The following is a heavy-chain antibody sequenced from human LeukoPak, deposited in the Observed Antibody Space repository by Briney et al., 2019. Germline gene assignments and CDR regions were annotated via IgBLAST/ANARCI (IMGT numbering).Heavy chain of an antibody. V-gene: IGHV3-21*04. J-gene: IGHJ4*02. Sequence: GGSLRLSCAASGFTLSSYAMNWVRQAPGKGLEWVSSISSRSSYIFYADSVKGRFTISRDNSKNTLYLQMNSLRAEDTAVYYCAKDDLTAPGYWGQGTLVTVSS. CDR3: AKDDLTAPGY. CDR1: GFTLSSYA. CDR2: ISSRSSYI.